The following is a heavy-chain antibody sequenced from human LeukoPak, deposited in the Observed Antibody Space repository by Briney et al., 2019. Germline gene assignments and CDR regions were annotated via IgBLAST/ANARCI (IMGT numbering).Heavy chain of an antibody. CDR1: GFTFDDYA. D-gene: IGHD3-3*01. CDR2: ISWNSGSI. V-gene: IGHV3-9*01. J-gene: IGHJ4*02. CDR3: ARATPLRSIFGVATPFDY. Sequence: PGGSLRLSCAASGFTFDDYAMPWVRQAPGKGLEWVSGISWNSGSIGYADSVKGRFTISRDNAKNSLYLQMNSLRAEDTALYYCARATPLRSIFGVATPFDYWGQGTLVTVSS.